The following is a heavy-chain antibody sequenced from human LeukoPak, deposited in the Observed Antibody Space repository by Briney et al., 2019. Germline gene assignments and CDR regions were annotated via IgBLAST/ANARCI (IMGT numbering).Heavy chain of an antibody. CDR2: IYTTGST. CDR3: ARDARIASSNYFDY. Sequence: SETLSLTCTVSGGSINSYYWSWIRQPAGKGLEWIGRIYTTGSTSYNPSLKSRVTMSLDTSKNQFSLRLSFVTAADTAVYYCARDARIASSNYFDYWGQGALVTVSS. V-gene: IGHV4-4*07. J-gene: IGHJ4*02. D-gene: IGHD2-15*01. CDR1: GGSINSYY.